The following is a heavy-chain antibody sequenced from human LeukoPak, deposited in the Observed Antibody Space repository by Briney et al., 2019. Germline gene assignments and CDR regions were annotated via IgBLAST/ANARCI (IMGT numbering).Heavy chain of an antibody. J-gene: IGHJ4*02. V-gene: IGHV3-53*01. CDR3: AKVAHYYYGSESYYFFEH. D-gene: IGHD3-10*01. CDR2: IYSGGAT. Sequence: GGSLRLSCAASGFTVSSNYMSWVRQAPGKGLEWVSVIYSGGATYYTDSVKGRFTISRDNAKNSLYLQMNSLRVEDTATYYCAKVAHYYYGSESYYFFEHWGQGTPVTASS. CDR1: GFTVSSNY.